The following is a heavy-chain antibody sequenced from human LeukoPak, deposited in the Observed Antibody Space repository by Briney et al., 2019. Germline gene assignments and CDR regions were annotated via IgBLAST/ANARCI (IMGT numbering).Heavy chain of an antibody. CDR2: IIPIFGTA. J-gene: IGHJ3*02. V-gene: IGHV1-69*05. CDR3: ARRDSGSYYGQGSEAFDI. CDR1: GGTFSSYA. D-gene: IGHD1-26*01. Sequence: SVKVSFKASGGTFSSYAISWVRQAPGQGLEWMGGIIPIFGTANYAQKFQGRVTITTDESTSTAYMELSSLRSEDTAVYCCARRDSGSYYGQGSEAFDIWGQGTMVTVSS.